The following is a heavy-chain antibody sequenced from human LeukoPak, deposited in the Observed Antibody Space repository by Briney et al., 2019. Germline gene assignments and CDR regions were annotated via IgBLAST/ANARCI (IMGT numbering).Heavy chain of an antibody. Sequence: SSYIYYGDSVKGRFTLSRGNDKNSLYLQMNSLRAEDTAVYYCARDRDDYGDYGVDDAFDIWGQGTMVTVSS. CDR2: SSYI. V-gene: IGHV3-21*04. D-gene: IGHD4-17*01. J-gene: IGHJ3*02. CDR3: ARDRDDYGDYGVDDAFDI.